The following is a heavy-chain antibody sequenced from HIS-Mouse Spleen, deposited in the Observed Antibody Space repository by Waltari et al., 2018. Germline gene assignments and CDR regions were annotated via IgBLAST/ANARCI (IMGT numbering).Heavy chain of an antibody. CDR1: GFTFSSYG. V-gene: IGHV3-33*06. J-gene: IGHJ5*02. CDR2: IWYGGSNK. Sequence: QVQLVESGGGVVQPGRSLRLSCAASGFTFSSYGMHWVRQAPGKGLEWVAVIWYGGSNKYYADSVKGRFTISRDNSKNTLYLQMNSLRAEDTAVYYCAKSGHIAAAGNWFDPWGQGTLVTVSS. CDR3: AKSGHIAAAGNWFDP. D-gene: IGHD6-13*01.